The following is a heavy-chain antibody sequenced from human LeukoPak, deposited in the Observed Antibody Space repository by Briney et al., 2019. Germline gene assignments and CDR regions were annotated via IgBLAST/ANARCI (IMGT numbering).Heavy chain of an antibody. CDR2: ISGSGGST. J-gene: IGHJ5*02. D-gene: IGHD6-19*01. V-gene: IGHV3-23*01. CDR1: GFTFSSYA. CDR3: AKRSTGYSSGWSPDWFDP. Sequence: GGSLRLSCAASGFTFSSYAMSWVSQAPGKRLEWVSAISGSGGSTYYADSVKGRFTISRDNSKNTLYLQMNSLRAEDTAVYYCAKRSTGYSSGWSPDWFDPWGQGTPVTVSS.